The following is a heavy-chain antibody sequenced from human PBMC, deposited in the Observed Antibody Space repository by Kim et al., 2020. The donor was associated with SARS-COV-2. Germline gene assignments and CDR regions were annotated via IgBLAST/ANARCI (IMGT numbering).Heavy chain of an antibody. CDR2: IYSGGNT. CDR3: ARDFHSLYRGYDLKYGMDV. CDR1: GFSVSSNY. Sequence: GGSLRLSCAASGFSVSSNYMNWVRQAPGKGLEWVSVIYSGGNTYYADSVKGRFTISRDNSKNTLYFQMNSLRAEDTAVYYCARDFHSLYRGYDLKYGMDVWGLGTTVTVSS. V-gene: IGHV3-53*01. D-gene: IGHD5-12*01. J-gene: IGHJ6*02.